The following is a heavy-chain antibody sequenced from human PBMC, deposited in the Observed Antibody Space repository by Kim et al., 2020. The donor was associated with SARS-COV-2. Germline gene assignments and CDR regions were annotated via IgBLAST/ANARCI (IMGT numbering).Heavy chain of an antibody. D-gene: IGHD3-22*01. CDR2: IYYSGIT. CDR1: GGSISSSDYY. V-gene: IGHV4-39*01. CDR3: TRLQDGGMGSSGYFHY. Sequence: SETLSLTCAVSGGSISSSDYYWGWIRQPPGKGLEWIGNIYYSGITYYNPSLKSRVTKSVDTSKNQFSLKLSSVTAADTAVYYCTRLQDGGMGSSGYFHYWGQGTLVTVSS. J-gene: IGHJ4*02.